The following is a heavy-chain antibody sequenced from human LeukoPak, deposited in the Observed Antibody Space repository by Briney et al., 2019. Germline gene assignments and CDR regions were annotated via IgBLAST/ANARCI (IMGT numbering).Heavy chain of an antibody. Sequence: PGGSLRLSCAASGFTFSSYAMHWVRQAPGKGLEWVAVISYDGSNKYYADSVEGRFTISRDNSKNTLYLQMNSLRVEDTAVYYCARGPYYYDSSGYGRAFDYWGQGTLVTVSS. V-gene: IGHV3-30-3*01. CDR3: ARGPYYYDSSGYGRAFDY. CDR1: GFTFSSYA. J-gene: IGHJ4*02. CDR2: ISYDGSNK. D-gene: IGHD3-22*01.